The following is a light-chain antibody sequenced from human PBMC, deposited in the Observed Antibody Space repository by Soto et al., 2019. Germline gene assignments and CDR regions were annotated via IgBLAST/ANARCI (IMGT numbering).Light chain of an antibody. Sequence: IQMTQSPSSLSASVGDRVTITCRASQRIDNYLNWYHQKPGKAPKLLIYAASNLQSGVPSRFSGSGSGTDFTLTISNLQPEDFATYYCQQSYSTPQTFGQGTEVEIK. J-gene: IGKJ1*01. CDR2: AAS. CDR1: QRIDNY. CDR3: QQSYSTPQT. V-gene: IGKV1-39*01.